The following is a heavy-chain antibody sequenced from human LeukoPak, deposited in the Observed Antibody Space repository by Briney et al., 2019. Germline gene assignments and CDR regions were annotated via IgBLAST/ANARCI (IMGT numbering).Heavy chain of an antibody. CDR2: RSKTDGGTT. Sequence: GGSLRLSCAASGFTFNTAWMSWVRQARGKGMECVGRRSKTDGGTTYYAAPVKGRFTISRDDSKNTLYLQMNSLKIEDTALYYCTTDLRLWGQGTLVTVSS. CDR3: TTDLRL. V-gene: IGHV3-15*01. J-gene: IGHJ1*01. CDR1: GFTFNTAW. D-gene: IGHD3-16*01.